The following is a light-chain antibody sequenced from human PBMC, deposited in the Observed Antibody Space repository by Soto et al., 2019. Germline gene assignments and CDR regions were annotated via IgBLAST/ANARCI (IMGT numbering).Light chain of an antibody. Sequence: DIQMTQSPSSLSASVGDRVTITCRASQNIILYLNWYQQKPGKAPKLLIYAASNLQSGVPSRFSGSGSGTDFTLTISSLQPEDFATYFCQQSYTTPVYSFGQGAKLEIK. CDR1: QNIILY. V-gene: IGKV1-39*01. CDR2: AAS. J-gene: IGKJ2*01. CDR3: QQSYTTPVYS.